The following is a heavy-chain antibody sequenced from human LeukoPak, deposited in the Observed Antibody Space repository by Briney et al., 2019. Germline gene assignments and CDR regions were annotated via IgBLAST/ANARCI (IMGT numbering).Heavy chain of an antibody. V-gene: IGHV3-48*03. CDR2: ISSRASNI. CDR1: GFTFSSFE. Sequence: GGSLRLSCAASGFTFSSFEMNWVRQAPGKGLEWVSYISSRASNINYADSVKGRFTISRDSAKNSLYLQMNSLRAEDTAVYYCARRFDIWGQGTMVTVSS. CDR3: ARRFDI. J-gene: IGHJ3*02.